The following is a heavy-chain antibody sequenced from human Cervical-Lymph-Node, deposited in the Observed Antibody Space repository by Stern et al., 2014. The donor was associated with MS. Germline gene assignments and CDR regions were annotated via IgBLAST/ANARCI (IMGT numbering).Heavy chain of an antibody. CDR3: ARDAPGPVDQTACYNY. D-gene: IGHD3-16*02. CDR2: IDCNKDAT. Sequence: VQLIQSGAEVNQPGTSVKVSCKASTYTFIAYHLHWVRQAPGQGLEWMGWIDCNKDATKYAQKFQGRVTMTRDTSISTAYMDLTRLTSDDTAVYYCARDAPGPVDQTACYNYWGQGTLVTVSS. CDR1: TYTFIAYH. V-gene: IGHV1-2*02. J-gene: IGHJ4*02.